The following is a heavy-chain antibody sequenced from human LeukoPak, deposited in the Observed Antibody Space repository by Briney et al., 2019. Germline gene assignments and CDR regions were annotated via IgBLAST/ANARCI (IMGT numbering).Heavy chain of an antibody. CDR1: GFTFSSYG. Sequence: PGGSLRLSCAASGFTFSSYGMHWVRQAPGKGLEWVAFIRYDGSNKYYADSVKGRFTISRDNAKNTLYLQMNSLRAGDTAVYYCARGGENYVWGGPLYYWGHGALVTVSS. V-gene: IGHV3-30*02. J-gene: IGHJ4*01. CDR2: IRYDGSNK. D-gene: IGHD3-16*01. CDR3: ARGGENYVWGGPLYY.